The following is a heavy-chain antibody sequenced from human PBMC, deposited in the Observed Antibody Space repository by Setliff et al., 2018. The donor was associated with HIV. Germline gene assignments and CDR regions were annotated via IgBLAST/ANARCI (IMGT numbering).Heavy chain of an antibody. CDR2: VSAYNDNT. CDR1: GYTFSDYY. V-gene: IGHV1-18*04. J-gene: IGHJ6*04. CDR3: ARGKGVGGVVITGGLDV. Sequence: ASVKVSCKASGYTFSDYYMHWVRQAPGQGLEWMGWVSAYNDNTHYAQKLQGRVTMTTDTSTNTAYMELRSLRSEDTAVYYCARGKGVGGVVITGGLDVWGKGTTVTVSS. D-gene: IGHD3-10*01.